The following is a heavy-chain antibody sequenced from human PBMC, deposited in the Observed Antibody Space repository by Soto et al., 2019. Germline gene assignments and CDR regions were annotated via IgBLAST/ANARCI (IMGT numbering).Heavy chain of an antibody. CDR3: ARLRRGYSYGFYYYYGMDV. CDR1: GFTFSSYA. D-gene: IGHD5-18*01. V-gene: IGHV3-23*01. J-gene: IGHJ6*02. CDR2: ISGSGGST. Sequence: GGSLRLSCAASGFTFSSYAMSWVRQAPGKGLEWVSAISGSGGSTYYADSVKGRFTISRDNSKNTLYLQMSSLRSEDTAVYYCARLRRGYSYGFYYYYGMDVWGQGTTVTVSS.